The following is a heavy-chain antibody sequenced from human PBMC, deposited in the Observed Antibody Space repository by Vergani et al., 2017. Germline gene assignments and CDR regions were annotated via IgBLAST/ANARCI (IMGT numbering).Heavy chain of an antibody. D-gene: IGHD3-10*01. V-gene: IGHV4-39*01. J-gene: IGHJ1*01. Sequence: QLQLQESGPGLVKPSETLSLTCTVSGGSISSSSYYWGWIRQPPGKGLEWIGSIYYSGSTYYKPSLKSRVTISVDTSKNQFSLKLSSVTAADTAGYYCAGGSYGLGLDTGSFQHWGQGTLVTVSS. CDR2: IYYSGST. CDR3: AGGSYGLGLDTGSFQH. CDR1: GGSISSSSYY.